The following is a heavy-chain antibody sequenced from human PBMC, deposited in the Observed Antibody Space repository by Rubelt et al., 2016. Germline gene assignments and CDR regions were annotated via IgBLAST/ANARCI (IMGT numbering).Heavy chain of an antibody. CDR2: ISYDGSNK. D-gene: IGHD6-13*01. CDR3: AKDDRGVAAAGPPRDGMDV. CDR1: GFTFSSYA. J-gene: IGHJ6*02. V-gene: IGHV3-30*04. Sequence: CAASGFTFSSYAMHWVRQAPGKGLEWVAVISYDGSNKYYADSVKGRFTISRDNSKNTLYLQMNSLRAEDTAVYYCAKDDRGVAAAGPPRDGMDVWGQGTTVTVSS.